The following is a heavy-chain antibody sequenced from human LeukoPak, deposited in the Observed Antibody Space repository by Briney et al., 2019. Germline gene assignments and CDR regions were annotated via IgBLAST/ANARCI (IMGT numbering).Heavy chain of an antibody. V-gene: IGHV2-70*04. CDR1: GFSLSTSRMR. J-gene: IGHJ4*02. CDR3: ARTTYSYGAQTLDY. Sequence: SGPTLVNPTQTLTLTCAFSGFSLSTSRMRVSWIRQPPGKALEWLVRIDWDDDKFYSTSLKTRLTISKDTSKNQVVLTMTNMDPVDTATYYCARTTYSYGAQTLDYWGQGTLVTVSS. CDR2: IDWDDDK. D-gene: IGHD5-18*01.